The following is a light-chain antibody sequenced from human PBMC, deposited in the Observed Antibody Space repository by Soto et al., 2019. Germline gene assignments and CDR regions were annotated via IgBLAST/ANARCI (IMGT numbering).Light chain of an antibody. CDR3: SSDTSDVTLVV. J-gene: IGLJ2*01. V-gene: IGLV2-14*01. CDR2: DVS. CDR1: SSDVGGYNY. Sequence: QSVLTQPASVSGSPGQSVTISCTGTSSDVGGYNYVSWYQQHPGQATKLIIYDVSHRPSGVALRFPGSKSGNTSSLTISGLEAEDEADYYCSSDTSDVTLVVFGGGTKLTVL.